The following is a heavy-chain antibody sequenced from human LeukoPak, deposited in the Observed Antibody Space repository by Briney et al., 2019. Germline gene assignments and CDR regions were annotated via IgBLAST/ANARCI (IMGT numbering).Heavy chain of an antibody. CDR2: INPNSGGT. V-gene: IGHV1-2*02. D-gene: IGHD1-14*01. J-gene: IGHJ4*02. Sequence: GTSVKVSCKASGFTFTSSAMHWVRQAPGQGLEWMGWINPNSGGTNYAQKFQGRVTMTRDTSISTAYMELSRLRSDDTAVYYCARDPRYNEAYWGQGTLVTVSS. CDR3: ARDPRYNEAY. CDR1: GFTFTSSA.